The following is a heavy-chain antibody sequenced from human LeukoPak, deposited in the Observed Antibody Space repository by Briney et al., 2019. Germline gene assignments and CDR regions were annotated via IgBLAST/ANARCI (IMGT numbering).Heavy chain of an antibody. V-gene: IGHV3-23*01. Sequence: GGSLRLSCAASGFTFSNAWMSWVRQAPGKGLEWVSSISGNSGRTYYADSVKGRFSISRDNSNNTLYLQMNSLRAEDAAVYYCAKSTSSWERVDYWGQGTLVTVSS. J-gene: IGHJ4*02. CDR1: GFTFSNAW. CDR2: ISGNSGRT. D-gene: IGHD6-13*01. CDR3: AKSTSSWERVDY.